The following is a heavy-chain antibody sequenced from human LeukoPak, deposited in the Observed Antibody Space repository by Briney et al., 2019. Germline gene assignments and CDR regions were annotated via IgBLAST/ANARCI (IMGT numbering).Heavy chain of an antibody. Sequence: SETLSLTCTVSGGSISTYYWSWIRQPPGKGLEWIGYIYYSGSTNYNPSLKSRVTISVDTSKNQFSLKLSSVTAADTAVYYCARGDCSGGSCYSDYWGQGTLVTVSS. J-gene: IGHJ4*02. CDR3: ARGDCSGGSCYSDY. D-gene: IGHD2-15*01. CDR2: IYYSGST. CDR1: GGSISTYY. V-gene: IGHV4-59*01.